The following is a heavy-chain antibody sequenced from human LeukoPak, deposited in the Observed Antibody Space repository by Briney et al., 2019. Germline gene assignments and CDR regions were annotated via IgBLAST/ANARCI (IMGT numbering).Heavy chain of an antibody. CDR2: IYTSGST. J-gene: IGHJ4*02. Sequence: SSETLSLTCTVSGGSISSGSYYWSWIRQPAGKGLEWIGRIYTSGSTNYNPSLKSRVTISVDTSKNQFSLKLSSVTAADTAVYYCARGRYSSGWYYGYYFDYWGQGTLVTVSS. CDR1: GGSISSGSYY. CDR3: ARGRYSSGWYYGYYFDY. V-gene: IGHV4-61*02. D-gene: IGHD6-19*01.